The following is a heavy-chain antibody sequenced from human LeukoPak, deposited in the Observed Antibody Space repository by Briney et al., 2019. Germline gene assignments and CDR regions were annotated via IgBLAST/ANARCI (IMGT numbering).Heavy chain of an antibody. CDR1: GLTFNSYE. J-gene: IGHJ4*02. CDR2: ISDSGSIT. CDR3: AKDARRTSGWYFFDY. D-gene: IGHD6-19*01. Sequence: PGGSLRLSCAASGLTFNSYEMNWVRQAPGKGLEWVSVISDSGSITYYADSVKGRFTISRDNSKNTLFLQMNSLRAEDTALYYCAKDARRTSGWYFFDYWGQGTLVSVSS. V-gene: IGHV3-23*01.